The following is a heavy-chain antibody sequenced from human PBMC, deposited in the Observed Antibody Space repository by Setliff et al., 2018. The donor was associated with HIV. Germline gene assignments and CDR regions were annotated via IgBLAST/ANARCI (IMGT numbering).Heavy chain of an antibody. V-gene: IGHV4-39*07. CDR2: VYYSGST. Sequence: SETLSLTCTVSGGSISSSSYYWGWIRQPPGKGLEWVGSVYYSGSTYYNPSLKSRITISVDSSKNQFSLKLSSVTAADTAVYYCARGSSTVYNYYMDVWGKGTTVTVSS. J-gene: IGHJ6*03. CDR1: GGSISSSSYY. D-gene: IGHD1-26*01. CDR3: ARGSSTVYNYYMDV.